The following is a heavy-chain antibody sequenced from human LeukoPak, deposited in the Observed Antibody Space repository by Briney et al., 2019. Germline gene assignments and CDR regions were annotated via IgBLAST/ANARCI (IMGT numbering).Heavy chain of an antibody. Sequence: PGGSLRLSCSPSEFNINDHWMSWVRQAAGKGLEWVAHINQAGSEKQYVDSVKGRFTISRDNAKNSLFLHMNSLRPEDTAVYYCASGVNYFDYWGQGTLVTVSS. CDR2: INQAGSEK. CDR3: ASGVNYFDY. J-gene: IGHJ4*02. D-gene: IGHD3-3*01. V-gene: IGHV3-7*01. CDR1: EFNINDHW.